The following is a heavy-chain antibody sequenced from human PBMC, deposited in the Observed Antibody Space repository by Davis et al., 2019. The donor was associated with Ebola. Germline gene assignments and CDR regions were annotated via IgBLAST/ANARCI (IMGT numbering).Heavy chain of an antibody. CDR1: GFTFSGSA. Sequence: GGSLRLSCAASGFTFSGSAMHWVRQASGKGLEWVGRIRSKANSYATAYAASVKGRFTISRDDSKNTAYLQMNSLKTEDTAVYYCSRGGGSYHTDDYWGQGTLVTVSS. J-gene: IGHJ4*02. CDR2: IRSKANSYAT. V-gene: IGHV3-73*01. D-gene: IGHD1-26*01. CDR3: SRGGGSYHTDDY.